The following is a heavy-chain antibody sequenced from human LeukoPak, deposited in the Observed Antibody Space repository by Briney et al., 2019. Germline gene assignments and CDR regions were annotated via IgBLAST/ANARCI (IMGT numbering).Heavy chain of an antibody. V-gene: IGHV5-51*01. D-gene: IGHD2-21*02. CDR3: ARHNCGGDCGPNWFDP. Sequence: GESLKISCKGSGYSFTSYWIGWVRQMPGKGLEWMGIIYPGDSDTRYSPSFQGQVTISADKSISTAYLQWSSLKASDTAMYYCARHNCGGDCGPNWFDPWGQGTLVTVSS. CDR2: IYPGDSDT. CDR1: GYSFTSYW. J-gene: IGHJ5*02.